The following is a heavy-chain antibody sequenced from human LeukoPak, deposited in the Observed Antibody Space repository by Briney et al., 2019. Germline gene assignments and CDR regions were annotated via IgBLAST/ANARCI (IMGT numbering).Heavy chain of an antibody. V-gene: IGHV4-39*07. CDR2: IYYSGST. D-gene: IGHD3-3*01. Sequence: SETLSLTCTVSGGSISSSSYYWGWIRQPPGKGLEWIGSIYYSGSTYYNPSLKSRVTISVDTSKNQSSLKLSSVTAADTAVYYCARGILAIFGVVTSDAFDIWGQGTMVTVSS. CDR1: GGSISSSSYY. J-gene: IGHJ3*02. CDR3: ARGILAIFGVVTSDAFDI.